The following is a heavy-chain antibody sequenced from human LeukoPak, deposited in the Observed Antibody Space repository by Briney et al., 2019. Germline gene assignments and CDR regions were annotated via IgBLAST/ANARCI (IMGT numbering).Heavy chain of an antibody. CDR3: ARVSVTSAARFDY. CDR2: IFHTGNT. Sequence: SETLSLTCVVSGYSISSGYYWGWVRQPPGKGLEWIGSIFHTGNTYYNPSLKSRVTISVDTSRNQFSLKLSSVTAADTAVYYCARVSVTSAARFDYWGQGTLVTVSS. CDR1: GYSISSGYY. D-gene: IGHD6-6*01. V-gene: IGHV4-38-2*01. J-gene: IGHJ4*02.